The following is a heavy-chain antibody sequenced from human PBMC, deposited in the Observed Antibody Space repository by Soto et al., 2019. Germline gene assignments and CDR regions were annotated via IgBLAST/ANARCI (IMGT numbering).Heavy chain of an antibody. J-gene: IGHJ4*02. Sequence: EVQLVESGGVVVQPGGSLRLSCAASGFTFDDYTMHWVRQAPGKGLEWVSLISWDGGSTYYADSVKGRFTISRDNSKNSLYLQMNSLRTEDTALYYCAKVIGIAAAGRLFDYWGKGTLVSVSS. CDR3: AKVIGIAAAGRLFDY. V-gene: IGHV3-43*01. D-gene: IGHD6-13*01. CDR1: GFTFDDYT. CDR2: ISWDGGST.